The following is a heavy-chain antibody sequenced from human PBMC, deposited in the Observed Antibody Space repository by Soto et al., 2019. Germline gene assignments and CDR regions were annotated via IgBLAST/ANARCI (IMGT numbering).Heavy chain of an antibody. D-gene: IGHD3-3*01. Sequence: GGSLRLSCAASGFTFDDYAMHWVRQAPGKGLEWVSGISWNSGSIGYADSVKGRFTISRDNAKNSLYLQMNSLRAEDTALYYCAKSQYYDFWSGSSGDYWGQGTLVTVSS. V-gene: IGHV3-9*01. J-gene: IGHJ4*02. CDR3: AKSQYYDFWSGSSGDY. CDR1: GFTFDDYA. CDR2: ISWNSGSI.